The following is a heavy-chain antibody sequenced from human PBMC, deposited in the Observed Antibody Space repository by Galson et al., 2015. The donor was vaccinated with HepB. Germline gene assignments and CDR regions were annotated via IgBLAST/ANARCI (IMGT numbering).Heavy chain of an antibody. CDR1: GFTFSSYG. CDR2: IWYDGSNK. Sequence: SLRLSCAASGFTFSSYGVHWVRQAPGKGLEWVAVIWYDGSNKYYADSVKGRFTISRDNSKNTLYLQMNSLRAEDTAVYYCAREGYCSGGSCSNLYYFDYWGQGTLVTVSS. CDR3: AREGYCSGGSCSNLYYFDY. D-gene: IGHD2-15*01. J-gene: IGHJ4*02. V-gene: IGHV3-33*01.